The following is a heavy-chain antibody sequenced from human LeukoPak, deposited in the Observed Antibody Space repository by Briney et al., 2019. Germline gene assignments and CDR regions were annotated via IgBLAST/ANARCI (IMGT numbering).Heavy chain of an antibody. Sequence: ASVKVSCKASGYTFTGYYMHWLRQAPGQGLEWMGWINPNNGGTNYAQRFQGRVTMTRDTSINTAYMEVGRLRFDDTAVYHCASGPSLGTTHPYFDYWGQGTLVTVSS. CDR3: ASGPSLGTTHPYFDY. CDR2: INPNNGGT. D-gene: IGHD2-15*01. V-gene: IGHV1-2*02. J-gene: IGHJ4*02. CDR1: GYTFTGYY.